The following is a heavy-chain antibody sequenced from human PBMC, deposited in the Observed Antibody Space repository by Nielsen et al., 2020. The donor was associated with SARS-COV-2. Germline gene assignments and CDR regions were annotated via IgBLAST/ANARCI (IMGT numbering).Heavy chain of an antibody. D-gene: IGHD1-14*01. J-gene: IGHJ6*03. CDR1: GFTFSSYA. V-gene: IGHV3-23*01. Sequence: GESLKISCAASGFTFSSYAMSWVRQAPGKGLEWVSAISGSGGSTYYADSVKGRFTISRDNSKNTLYLQMNSLRAEDTAVYYCAITEGDRMTPTPLDYYYYMDVWGKGTTVTVSS. CDR3: AITEGDRMTPTPLDYYYYMDV. CDR2: ISGSGGST.